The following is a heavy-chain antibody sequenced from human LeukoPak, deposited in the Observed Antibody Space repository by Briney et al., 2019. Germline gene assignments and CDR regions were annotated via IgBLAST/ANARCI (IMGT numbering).Heavy chain of an antibody. CDR1: GGSISSYY. Sequence: SETLSLTCTVSGGSISSYYWSWIRQPPGKGLEWIGYIYYSGSTNYNPSLKSRVTISVDTSKNQFSLKLSSVTAAGTAVYYCARELGYCSGGSCYSEGYFDYWGQGTLVTVSS. D-gene: IGHD2-15*01. CDR2: IYYSGST. J-gene: IGHJ4*02. V-gene: IGHV4-59*01. CDR3: ARELGYCSGGSCYSEGYFDY.